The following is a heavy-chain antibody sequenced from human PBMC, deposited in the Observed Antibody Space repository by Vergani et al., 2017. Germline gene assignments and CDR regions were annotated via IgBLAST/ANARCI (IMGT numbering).Heavy chain of an antibody. V-gene: IGHV3-66*02. Sequence: EVQLVESGGGLVQPGGSLRLSCAASGFTVSSNYMSWVRQAPGKGLEWVSGIYSGGNTYYADSVKGRFTISRDNSKNTLYLQMNSLRAEDTAVYYCAGGGSYGYKGPNDAFDIWGQGTMVTVSS. D-gene: IGHD5-18*01. J-gene: IGHJ3*02. CDR1: GFTVSSNY. CDR3: AGGGSYGYKGPNDAFDI. CDR2: IYSGGNT.